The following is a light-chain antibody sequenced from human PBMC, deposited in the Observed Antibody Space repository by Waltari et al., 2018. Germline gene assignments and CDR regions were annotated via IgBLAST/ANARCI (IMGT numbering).Light chain of an antibody. CDR2: DVN. CDR1: SSDVGGYDY. J-gene: IGLJ3*02. V-gene: IGLV2-14*03. Sequence: QSALTQPASVSGSPGQSITISCTGTSSDVGGYDYVSWYQQHPGKAPKLMIYDVNKRPSGVFDRFSGSKSGNTASLTSSGLQAEDEADYYCFSYRSGSAVVLGGGTKVTVL. CDR3: FSYRSGSAVV.